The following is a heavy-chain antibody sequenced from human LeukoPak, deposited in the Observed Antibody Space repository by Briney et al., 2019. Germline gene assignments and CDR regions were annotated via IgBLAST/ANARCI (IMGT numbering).Heavy chain of an antibody. CDR3: ARDRYYSFDY. Sequence: GGSLILSCAASGFIFSTYSMNWVRQAPGKGLEWLSYISSSSSAIYYADSVKGRFTISRDNAKNSLYLQMNSLRDEDTAVYYCARDRYYSFDYWGQGTVVTVSS. CDR1: GFIFSTYS. CDR2: ISSSSSAI. D-gene: IGHD1-26*01. J-gene: IGHJ4*02. V-gene: IGHV3-48*02.